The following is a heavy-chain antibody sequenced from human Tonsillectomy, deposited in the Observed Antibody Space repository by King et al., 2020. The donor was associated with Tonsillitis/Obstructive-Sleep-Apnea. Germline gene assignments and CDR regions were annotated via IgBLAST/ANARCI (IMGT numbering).Heavy chain of an antibody. CDR1: GFTFSTYG. CDR3: AREGYCSGTSFYKAAYRPFDY. V-gene: IGHV3-33*01. Sequence: VQLVESGGGVVQPGRSLRLSCAASGFTFSTYGMHWVRQAPGKGLEWVAVIWYDGRNKYFADSVKGRFTISRDNSKNMVYLQMNSLRAEDTAVYYCAREGYCSGTSFYKAAYRPFDYWGQGTLVTVSS. D-gene: IGHD2-2*02. J-gene: IGHJ4*02. CDR2: IWYDGRNK.